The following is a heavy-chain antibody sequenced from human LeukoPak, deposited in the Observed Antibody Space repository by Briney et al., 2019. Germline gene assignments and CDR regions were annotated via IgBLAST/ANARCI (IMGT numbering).Heavy chain of an antibody. D-gene: IGHD2-15*01. Sequence: SVKVSCKASGGTFSSYAISWVRQAPGQGREWMGGISPIFGTGNYAQKFQGRVTITTDDSTSTAYQELSSLRTEDTAVYYCPRHSGGCGSCYADAFDIWGQGTVVTVSS. CDR3: PRHSGGCGSCYADAFDI. CDR2: ISPIFGTG. CDR1: GGTFSSYA. V-gene: IGHV1-69*05. J-gene: IGHJ3*02.